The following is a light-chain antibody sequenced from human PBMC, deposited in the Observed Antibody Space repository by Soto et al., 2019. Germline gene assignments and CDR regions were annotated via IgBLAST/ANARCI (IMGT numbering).Light chain of an antibody. CDR3: QKYGSSPFT. V-gene: IGKV3-20*01. CDR2: GSS. J-gene: IGKJ2*01. Sequence: EIVLTQSPGTLSLSPGERATLSCRASQSVSSTYLAWYQQKPGQAPRLLIYGSSSRATGIPDRFSGSASGTDFTLTISRLEPEDCAVYYCQKYGSSPFTFGQGTKLEIK. CDR1: QSVSSTY.